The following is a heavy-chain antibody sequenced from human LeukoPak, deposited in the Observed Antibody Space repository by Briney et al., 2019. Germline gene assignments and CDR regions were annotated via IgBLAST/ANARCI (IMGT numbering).Heavy chain of an antibody. CDR2: IKSKTDGGTT. J-gene: IGHJ5*02. CDR1: GFTFSNAW. Sequence: GGSLRLSCAASGFTFSNAWMSWVRQAPGKGLEWVGRIKSKTDGGTTDYAAPAKGRFTISRDDSKNTLYLQMNSLKTEDTAVYYCTNTWYSSSWYWWFDPWGQGTLVTVSS. V-gene: IGHV3-15*01. CDR3: TNTWYSSSWYWWFDP. D-gene: IGHD6-13*01.